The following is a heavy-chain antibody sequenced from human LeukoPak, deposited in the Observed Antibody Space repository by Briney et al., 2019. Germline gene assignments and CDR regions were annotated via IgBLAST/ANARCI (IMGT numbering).Heavy chain of an antibody. CDR1: GGSISSGSYY. D-gene: IGHD3-3*01. Sequence: SETLSLTCTVSGGSISSGSYYWSWIRQPAGKGLEWIGRIYTSGSTNYNPSLKSRVTISVDTSKNQFSLKLSSVTAADTAVYYCARSWRPRDGMDVWGQGTTVTVSS. V-gene: IGHV4-61*02. CDR2: IYTSGST. CDR3: ARSWRPRDGMDV. J-gene: IGHJ6*02.